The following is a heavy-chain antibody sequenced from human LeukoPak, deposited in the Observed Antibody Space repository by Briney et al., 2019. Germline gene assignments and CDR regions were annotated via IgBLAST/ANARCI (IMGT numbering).Heavy chain of an antibody. Sequence: ASVKGSCKASSYTFSSYSISWVRQAPGQGLEWMGWISGHNGKTTYAQKFQGRVTMTTDTSTSTAYMELKSLGSDDTAVYYCARLTVIMVYSIQENWLDPWGQGTLVTVSS. CDR3: ARLTVIMVYSIQENWLDP. J-gene: IGHJ5*02. V-gene: IGHV1-18*01. CDR1: SYTFSSYS. D-gene: IGHD2-8*01. CDR2: ISGHNGKT.